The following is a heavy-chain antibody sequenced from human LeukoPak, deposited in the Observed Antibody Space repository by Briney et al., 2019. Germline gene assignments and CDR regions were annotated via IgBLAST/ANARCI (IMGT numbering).Heavy chain of an antibody. CDR1: GFTFSNAW. D-gene: IGHD6-13*01. V-gene: IGHV3-20*04. CDR2: ISWNSGSI. Sequence: GGSLRLSCAASGFTFSNAWMSWVRQAPGKGLEWVSGISWNSGSIGYADSVKGRFTISRDNAKNSLYLQMNSLRAEDTAVYYCARGIAAAEPFFDYWGQGTLVTVSS. J-gene: IGHJ4*02. CDR3: ARGIAAAEPFFDY.